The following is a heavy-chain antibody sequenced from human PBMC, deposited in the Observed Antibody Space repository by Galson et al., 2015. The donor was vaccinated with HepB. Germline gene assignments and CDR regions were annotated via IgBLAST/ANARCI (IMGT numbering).Heavy chain of an antibody. V-gene: IGHV3-33*01. CDR1: GFTFSSYG. Sequence: SLRLSCAASGFTFSSYGMHWVRQAPGKGLEWVAVIWYDGSNKYYADSVKGRFTISRDNSKNTLYLQMNSLRAEDTAVYYCARSSGLGFCGGDCYPHFDYWGQGTLVTVSS. CDR2: IWYDGSNK. CDR3: ARSSGLGFCGGDCYPHFDY. D-gene: IGHD2-21*01. J-gene: IGHJ4*02.